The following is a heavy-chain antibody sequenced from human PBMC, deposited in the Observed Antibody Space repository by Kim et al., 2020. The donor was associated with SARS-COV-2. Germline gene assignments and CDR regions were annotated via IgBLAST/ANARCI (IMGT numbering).Heavy chain of an antibody. J-gene: IGHJ4*02. CDR3: TKGGRAAVGSYFDY. CDR2: ISSDGSNK. Sequence: GGSLRLSCVASGFTFSSYGMHWVRQAPGKGLEWVADISSDGSNKYYADSVTDRFTISRDNSKNTMYLQMNSLRAEDTAVVYCTKGGRAAVGSYFDYWGQG. CDR1: GFTFSSYG. D-gene: IGHD6-13*01. V-gene: IGHV3-30*18.